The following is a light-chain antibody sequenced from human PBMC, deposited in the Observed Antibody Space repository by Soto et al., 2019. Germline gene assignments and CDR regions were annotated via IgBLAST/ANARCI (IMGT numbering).Light chain of an antibody. Sequence: DIQMTQSPSSLSASVGDRVTITCRASQSISSYLNWYQQKPGKAHKLLIYAASSLQSGVQSRFSGSGSGTDFTLTIRCLQSEDFATYYCKQLRMYPSTFGGGTKVDIK. CDR2: AAS. CDR3: KQLRMYPST. CDR1: QSISSY. V-gene: IGKV1-39*01. J-gene: IGKJ4*01.